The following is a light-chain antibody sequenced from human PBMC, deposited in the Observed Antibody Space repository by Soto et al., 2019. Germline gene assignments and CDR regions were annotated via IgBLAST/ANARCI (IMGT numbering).Light chain of an antibody. V-gene: IGLV3-25*03. CDR2: KDI. J-gene: IGLJ1*01. CDR1: ALPKQN. CDR3: QSADNSGIYYV. Sequence: SYELTQTPSLSVSPGQTARITCSGDALPKQNAYWYQQKPGQAPVLVIYKDIERPSGIPERFSGSSSGTTVTLTISRVQAEDKADYYCQSADNSGIYYVFGTGTKVTVL.